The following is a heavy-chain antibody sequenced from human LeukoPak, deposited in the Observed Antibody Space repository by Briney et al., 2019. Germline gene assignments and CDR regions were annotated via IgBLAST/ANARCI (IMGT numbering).Heavy chain of an antibody. CDR2: IKEDGSEK. D-gene: IGHD6-19*01. J-gene: IGHJ1*01. CDR3: ARDRYSSK. Sequence: GSLRLSCVASGFTFSSDWMTWVRQGPGKGLEWVANIKEDGSEKYYVDSVKGRFSISRDNAKNSLFLQMNSPRAEDTAVYYCARDRYSSKWGQGTLVTVSS. V-gene: IGHV3-7*01. CDR1: GFTFSSDW.